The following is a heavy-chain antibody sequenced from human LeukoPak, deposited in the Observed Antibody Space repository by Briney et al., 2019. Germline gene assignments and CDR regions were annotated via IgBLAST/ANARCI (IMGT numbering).Heavy chain of an antibody. D-gene: IGHD2-2*01. Sequence: GGSLRLSCAASGFTVSDNYMSWVRQAPGKGLERVSIIYSGGSTYYADSVKGRFTISRDISKNTFYLQMNSLRVEDTAVFYCARALPAASHTSFDYWGQGTLVTVSS. J-gene: IGHJ4*02. CDR3: ARALPAASHTSFDY. CDR2: IYSGGST. CDR1: GFTVSDNY. V-gene: IGHV3-66*01.